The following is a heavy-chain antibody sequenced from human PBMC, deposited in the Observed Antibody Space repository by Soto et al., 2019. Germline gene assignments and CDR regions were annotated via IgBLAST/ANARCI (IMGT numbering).Heavy chain of an antibody. CDR3: AKGDMEMATISLPLDY. CDR1: GFTFSSYG. Sequence: GGSLRLSCAASGFTFSSYGMHWVRQAPGKGLEWVAVISYDGSNKYYADSVKGRFTISRDNSKNTLYLQMNSLRAEDTAVYYCAKGDMEMATISLPLDYWGQGTLVTVSS. CDR2: ISYDGSNK. J-gene: IGHJ4*02. D-gene: IGHD5-12*01. V-gene: IGHV3-30*18.